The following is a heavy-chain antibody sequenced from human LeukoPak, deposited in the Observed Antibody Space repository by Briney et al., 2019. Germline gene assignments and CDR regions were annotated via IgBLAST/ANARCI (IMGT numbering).Heavy chain of an antibody. V-gene: IGHV4-59*12. CDR1: GGSISSYY. J-gene: IGHJ6*02. Sequence: SETLSLTCTVSGGSISSYYWSWIRQPPGKGLEWIGYIYYSGSTNYNPSLKSRVPISVDTSKNQFSLKLSSVTAADTAVYYCARGMITFGGVIDDYYYYYGMDVWGQGTTVTVSS. D-gene: IGHD3-16*02. CDR3: ARGMITFGGVIDDYYYYYGMDV. CDR2: IYYSGST.